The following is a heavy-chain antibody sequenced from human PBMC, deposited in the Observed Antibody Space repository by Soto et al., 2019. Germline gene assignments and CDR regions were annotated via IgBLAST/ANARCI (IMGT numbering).Heavy chain of an antibody. Sequence: LRLSCAASGFTFSSYGMHWVRQAPGKGLEWVAVISYDGSNKYYADSVKGRFTISRDNSKNTLYLQMNSLRAEDTAVYYCAKGAANYYYYGMDVWGQGTTVTVSS. D-gene: IGHD6-13*01. CDR3: AKGAANYYYYGMDV. CDR1: GFTFSSYG. CDR2: ISYDGSNK. V-gene: IGHV3-30*18. J-gene: IGHJ6*02.